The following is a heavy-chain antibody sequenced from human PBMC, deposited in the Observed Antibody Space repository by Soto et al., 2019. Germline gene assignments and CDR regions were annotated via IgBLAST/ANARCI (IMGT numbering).Heavy chain of an antibody. CDR2: ISPGSRYP. Sequence: GGSLRLSCAGSGFTFGDSYMSWIRQAPGKGLEWLSYISPGSRYPAYADSVKGRSTISRDNAKRSLYPQMMSLTAEDTAIYYCVRGGGGGLFDPWGQGAMVTVSS. D-gene: IGHD2-15*01. CDR1: GFTFGDSY. J-gene: IGHJ5*02. V-gene: IGHV3-11*06. CDR3: VRGGGGGLFDP.